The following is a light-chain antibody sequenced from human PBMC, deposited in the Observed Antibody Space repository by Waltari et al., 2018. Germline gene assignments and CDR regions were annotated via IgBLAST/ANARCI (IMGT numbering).Light chain of an antibody. CDR1: SIRRSY. CDR2: GKN. CDR3: NSRDSTTKHLV. J-gene: IGLJ2*01. Sequence: SSDLTQDPAVSVALGHTVRITCQGDSIRRSYASWYQQKPGQAPLLVTYGKNKRPSGIPDRFSGSSSGDTASLTITGFQAEDEADYYCNSRDSTTKHLVFGGGTKLTVL. V-gene: IGLV3-19*01.